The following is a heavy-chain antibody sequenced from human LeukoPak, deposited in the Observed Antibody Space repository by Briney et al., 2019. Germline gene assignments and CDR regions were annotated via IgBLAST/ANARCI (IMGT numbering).Heavy chain of an antibody. J-gene: IGHJ5*02. CDR2: INHSGST. Sequence: PSETPSLTCAVYGGSFSRYYWSWIRQPPGKGLEWIGEINHSGSTNYNPSLKSRVTISVDTSKNQFSLKLSSVTAADTAVYYCGRGNYYGSGSYFGRTTWNWFDPWGQGTLVTVSS. CDR1: GGSFSRYY. V-gene: IGHV4-34*01. CDR3: GRGNYYGSGSYFGRTTWNWFDP. D-gene: IGHD3-10*01.